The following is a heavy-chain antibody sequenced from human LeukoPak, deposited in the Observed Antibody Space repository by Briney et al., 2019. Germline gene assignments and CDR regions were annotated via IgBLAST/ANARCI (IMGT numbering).Heavy chain of an antibody. D-gene: IGHD5-18*01. J-gene: IGHJ4*02. CDR2: ISGSGGST. V-gene: IGHV3-23*01. CDR3: AKDSVNTAMVTLFDY. CDR1: GFTFSSYA. Sequence: GGSLRLSCAASGFTFSSYAMSWVRQAPGKGLEWVSAISGSGGSTYYADSVKGQFTISRDNSKNTLYLQMNSLRAEDTAVYYCAKDSVNTAMVTLFDYWGQGTLVTVSS.